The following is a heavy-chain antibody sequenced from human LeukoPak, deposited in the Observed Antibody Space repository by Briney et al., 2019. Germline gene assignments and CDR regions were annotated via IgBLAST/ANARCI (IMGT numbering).Heavy chain of an antibody. CDR2: IYYSGST. D-gene: IGHD1-26*01. V-gene: IGHV4-59*01. CDR1: GGSISSYY. CDR3: ARGSGSYYVSRPHFDY. Sequence: SETLSLTCTVSGGSISSYYWSWVRQPPGEGLEWIGYIYYSGSTNYNPSLKSRVTISVDTSKNQFSLKLSSVTAADTAVYYCARGSGSYYVSRPHFDYWGQGTLATVSS. J-gene: IGHJ4*02.